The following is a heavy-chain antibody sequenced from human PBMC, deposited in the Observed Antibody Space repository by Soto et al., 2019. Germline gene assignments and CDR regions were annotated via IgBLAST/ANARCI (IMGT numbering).Heavy chain of an antibody. Sequence: KSSETLSLTCTVSGGSIRSYYWSWIRQPPGKGLEWIGYIYYSGSTNYNPSLKSRVTISVDTSKNQFSLRLSSVTAADTAVYYCARRDILTGYYFDYWGQGTLVTVSS. CDR1: GGSIRSYY. V-gene: IGHV4-59*08. CDR2: IYYSGST. J-gene: IGHJ4*02. CDR3: ARRDILTGYYFDY. D-gene: IGHD3-9*01.